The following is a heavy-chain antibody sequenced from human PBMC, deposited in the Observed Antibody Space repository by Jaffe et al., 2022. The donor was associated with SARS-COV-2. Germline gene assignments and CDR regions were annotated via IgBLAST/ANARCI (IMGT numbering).Heavy chain of an antibody. CDR3: ARGGGCSGGSCYSWAFDI. CDR1: GGSISSYY. V-gene: IGHV4-59*01. J-gene: IGHJ3*02. D-gene: IGHD2-15*01. CDR2: IYYSGST. Sequence: QVQLQESGPGLVKPSETLSLTCTVSGGSISSYYWSWIRQPPGKGLEWIGYIYYSGSTNYNPSLKSRVTISVDTSKNQFSLKLSSVTAADTAVYYCARGGGCSGGSCYSWAFDIWGQGTMVTVSS.